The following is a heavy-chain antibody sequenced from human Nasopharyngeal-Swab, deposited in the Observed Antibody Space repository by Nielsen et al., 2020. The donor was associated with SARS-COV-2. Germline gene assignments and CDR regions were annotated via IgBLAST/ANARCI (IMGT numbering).Heavy chain of an antibody. Sequence: SETLSLTCAVYGGSFSGYYWSWIRQPPGRGLEWIGEINHSGSTNYNPSLKSRVTISVDTSKNQFSLKLSSVTAADTAVYYCARAHIVVVTATPWGFDYWGQGTLVTVSS. CDR3: ARAHIVVVTATPWGFDY. V-gene: IGHV4-34*01. CDR1: GGSFSGYY. D-gene: IGHD2-21*02. J-gene: IGHJ4*02. CDR2: INHSGST.